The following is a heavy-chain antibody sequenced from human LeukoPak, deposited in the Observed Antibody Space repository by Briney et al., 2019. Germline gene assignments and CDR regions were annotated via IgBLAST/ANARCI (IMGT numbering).Heavy chain of an antibody. Sequence: ATVKISCYVSGYTFTDYYMHWVQQAPGKGLEWMGLIDPEDGETIYAEKFQGRVTITADTSTDTAYMELSSLRSEDTAVYYCATSVDTAMAELDYWGQGTLVTVCS. CDR1: GYTFTDYY. CDR2: IDPEDGET. D-gene: IGHD5-18*01. V-gene: IGHV1-69-2*01. CDR3: ATSVDTAMAELDY. J-gene: IGHJ4*02.